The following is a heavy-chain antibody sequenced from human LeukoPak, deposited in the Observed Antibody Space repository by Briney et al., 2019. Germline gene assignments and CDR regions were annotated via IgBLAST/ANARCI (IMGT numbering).Heavy chain of an antibody. J-gene: IGHJ3*01. D-gene: IGHD6-13*01. CDR3: AKARIASAGTGAFDV. V-gene: IGHV3-23*01. Sequence: GGSLRLSCAASGFTVSSYGMTWVRQAPGKGLEWVSAFSATDGSAQYAESVKGRFTISRDNSKNSLYLQMNSLRDEDTAVYYCAKARIASAGTGAFDVWGQGTMVTVSS. CDR2: FSATDGSA. CDR1: GFTVSSYG.